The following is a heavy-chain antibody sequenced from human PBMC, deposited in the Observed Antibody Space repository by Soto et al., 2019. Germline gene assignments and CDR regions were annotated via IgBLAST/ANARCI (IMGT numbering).Heavy chain of an antibody. V-gene: IGHV1-69*02. CDR3: ARDECGEHGAVDY. CDR2: IIPILGIA. J-gene: IGHJ4*02. Sequence: QVQLVQSGAEVKKPGSSVKVSCKASGGTFSSYTISWVRQAPGQGLEWMGRIIPILGIANYAQKFQGRVTTTADKSTSTAHMELSSLRSEDTAVYYCARDECGEHGAVDYWGQGTLVTVSS. CDR1: GGTFSSYT. D-gene: IGHD3-10*01.